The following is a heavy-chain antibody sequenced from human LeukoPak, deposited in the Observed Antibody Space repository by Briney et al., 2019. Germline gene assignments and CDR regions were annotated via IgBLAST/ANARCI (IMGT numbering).Heavy chain of an antibody. J-gene: IGHJ4*02. D-gene: IGHD5-18*01. CDR1: GFTFSSYS. Sequence: GGSLRLSCAASGFTFSSYSMNWVRQAPGKGLEWVSSISSSSSYIYYADSVKGRFTISRDNAKNSLCLQMNSLRAEDTAVYYCARDRGYSYVPPTGFDYWGQGTLVTVSS. V-gene: IGHV3-21*01. CDR2: ISSSSSYI. CDR3: ARDRGYSYVPPTGFDY.